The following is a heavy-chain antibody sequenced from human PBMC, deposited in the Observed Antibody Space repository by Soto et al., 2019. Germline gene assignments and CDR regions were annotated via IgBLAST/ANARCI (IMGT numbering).Heavy chain of an antibody. CDR3: AKVALQATQPRYYYNGMDV. D-gene: IGHD1-26*01. CDR1: GSSFADYS. J-gene: IGHJ6*02. CDR2: ISWDRGRK. Sequence: DGSLRLPCVASGSSFADYSMPWVRHAPGEGTAWVSGISWDRGRKGYADTVNGRFTLSRDNANTSLILQRNCQRPEDSALYYCAKVALQATQPRYYYNGMDVWGQGTTVAVSS. V-gene: IGHV3-9*01.